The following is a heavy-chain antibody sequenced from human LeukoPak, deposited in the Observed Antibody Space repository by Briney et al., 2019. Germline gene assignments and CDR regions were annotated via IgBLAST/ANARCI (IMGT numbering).Heavy chain of an antibody. V-gene: IGHV4-38-2*02. Sequence: PSETLSLTCTVSGYSISSDYYWGWIRQPPGKGLEWIGSIYNSGNTYYSPSLKSRVTISVDTSKNQFSVKLSSVTAADTAVYYCARDLRYYGSGSLGPTFDPWGQGTLVTVSS. CDR2: IYNSGNT. J-gene: IGHJ5*02. D-gene: IGHD3-10*01. CDR1: GYSISSDYY. CDR3: ARDLRYYGSGSLGPTFDP.